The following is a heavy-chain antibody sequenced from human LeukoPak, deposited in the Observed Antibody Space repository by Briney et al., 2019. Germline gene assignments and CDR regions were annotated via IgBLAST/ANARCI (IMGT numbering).Heavy chain of an antibody. CDR3: ARGGTLPDGGYDY. V-gene: IGHV4-59*06. CDR1: GGSISSYY. D-gene: IGHD5-12*01. J-gene: IGHJ4*02. Sequence: SETLSLTCTVSGGSISSYYWSWIRQHPGKGLEWIGYIYYSGSTYYNPSLKSRVTISVDTSKNQFSLKLSSVTAADTAVYYCARGGTLPDGGYDYWGQGTLVTVSS. CDR2: IYYSGST.